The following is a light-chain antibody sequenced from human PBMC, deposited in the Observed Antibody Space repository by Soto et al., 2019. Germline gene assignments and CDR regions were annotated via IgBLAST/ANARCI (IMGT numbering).Light chain of an antibody. CDR2: DAS. J-gene: IGKJ2*01. CDR3: QQYNNWPPPYT. Sequence: EIVMTQSPATLSVSQGERATLSCRASQSVNSNLAWYQQKPGQAPRLLIYDASTRATGIPARFSGSGSGTEFTLTISSLQSEDFAVYYCQQYNNWPPPYTFGQGTKLEIK. V-gene: IGKV3-15*01. CDR1: QSVNSN.